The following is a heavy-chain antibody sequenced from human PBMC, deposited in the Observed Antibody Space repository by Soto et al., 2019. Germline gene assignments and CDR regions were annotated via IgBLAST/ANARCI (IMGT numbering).Heavy chain of an antibody. CDR3: ARHVYSYGEYYYYYYGMDV. Sequence: GESLKISCKGSGYSFTSYWISWVRQMPGKGLEWMGRIDPSDSYTNYSPSFQGHVTISADKSISTAYLQWSSLKASDTAMYYCARHVYSYGEYYYYYYGMDVWAQGTKVTGSS. CDR2: IDPSDSYT. D-gene: IGHD5-18*01. V-gene: IGHV5-10-1*01. CDR1: GYSFTSYW. J-gene: IGHJ6*02.